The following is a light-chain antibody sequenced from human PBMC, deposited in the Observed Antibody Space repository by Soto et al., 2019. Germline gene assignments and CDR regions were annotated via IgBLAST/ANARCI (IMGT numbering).Light chain of an antibody. J-gene: IGLJ2*01. CDR3: QSYDSSLSGVV. V-gene: IGLV1-40*01. Sequence: QSVLTQPPSVSGAPGQRVTISCTGNSSNIGAGYDVHWYQHLPGTAPKLLIYGNNNRPSGVPDRFSGSKSGTSASLAITGLQAEDEADYYCQSYDSSLSGVVFGGGTKLTVL. CDR1: SSNIGAGYD. CDR2: GNN.